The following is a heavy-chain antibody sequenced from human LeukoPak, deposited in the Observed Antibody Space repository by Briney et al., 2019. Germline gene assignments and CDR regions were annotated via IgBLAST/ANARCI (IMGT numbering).Heavy chain of an antibody. Sequence: GGSLRLSCAASGFTFSSYEMNWVRQAPGKGLKWVSYISGAGSTIYYADSVKGRFTISRDNAKNSLYLQMNSLRVDDTAVYYCARDRGYSTFDIWGQGTMVTVSS. CDR2: ISGAGSTI. V-gene: IGHV3-48*03. CDR1: GFTFSSYE. D-gene: IGHD5-18*01. J-gene: IGHJ3*02. CDR3: ARDRGYSTFDI.